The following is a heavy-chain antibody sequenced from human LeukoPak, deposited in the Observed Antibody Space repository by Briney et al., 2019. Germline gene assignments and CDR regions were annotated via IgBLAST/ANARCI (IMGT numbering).Heavy chain of an antibody. Sequence: SETLSLTCTVSGGSISSYYWSWIRQPPGKGLEWIGHIYYSGTTNYNPSLKSRVTILVDTSKNQFSLNLSSVTTVGTAVYYCARRGIAAAGYDYWGQGTLVTVSS. V-gene: IGHV4-59*08. CDR3: ARRGIAAAGYDY. CDR1: GGSISSYY. D-gene: IGHD6-13*01. CDR2: IYYSGTT. J-gene: IGHJ4*02.